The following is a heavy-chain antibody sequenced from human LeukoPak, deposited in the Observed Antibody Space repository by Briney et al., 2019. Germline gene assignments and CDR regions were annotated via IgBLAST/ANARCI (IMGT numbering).Heavy chain of an antibody. CDR1: GGSISSGGYS. CDR2: IYHSGST. Sequence: SQTLSLTCAVPGGSISSGGYSWSWIRQPPGKGLEWIGYIYHSGSTYYNPSLKSRVTISVDRSKNQFSLKLSSVTAADTAVYYCARNKYGSGSYYPFDYWGQGTLVTVSS. D-gene: IGHD3-10*01. J-gene: IGHJ4*02. V-gene: IGHV4-30-2*01. CDR3: ARNKYGSGSYYPFDY.